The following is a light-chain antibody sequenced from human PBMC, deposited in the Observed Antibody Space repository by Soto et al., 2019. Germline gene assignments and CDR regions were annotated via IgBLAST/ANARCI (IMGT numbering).Light chain of an antibody. CDR2: AAS. Sequence: EIVLTQSPGTLSLSPGERATLSCRASQSVSSYYLAWYQQKPGQAPRLLIYAASSRATGIPDRFSGGGSGTVFTLIISRLEPEFVAVYYWQQCGRPPWTFGQGTKVEIK. J-gene: IGKJ1*01. CDR3: QQCGRPPWT. CDR1: QSVSSYY. V-gene: IGKV3-20*01.